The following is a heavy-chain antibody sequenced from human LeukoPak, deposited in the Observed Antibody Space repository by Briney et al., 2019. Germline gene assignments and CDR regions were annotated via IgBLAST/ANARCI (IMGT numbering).Heavy chain of an antibody. CDR3: ARGGSYGSYFDY. CDR2: LYPSGST. D-gene: IGHD3-10*01. CDR1: GGSISSSNYS. J-gene: IGHJ4*02. Sequence: SETLSLTCTVSGGSISSSNYSWGWIRQPPGKGLEWIGLLYPSGSTNYNPSLKSRVTISVDTSRTQFSLKLSSVTAADTAVYYCARGGSYGSYFDYWGQGTLVTVPS. V-gene: IGHV4-39*07.